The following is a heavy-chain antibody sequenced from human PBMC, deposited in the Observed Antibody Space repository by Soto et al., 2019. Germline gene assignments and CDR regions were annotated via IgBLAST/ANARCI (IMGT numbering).Heavy chain of an antibody. V-gene: IGHV2-26*01. CDR3: ARIQRISMIVVSKPYFDY. Sequence: SGPTLVNPTETLTLTCTVSGFSLSNPRMGVSWIRQPPGKALEWLAHIFSNDEKSYSTSLKSRLTISRDTSKSQVVLTMTNMDPVDTATYYCARIQRISMIVVSKPYFDYWGQGALITVSS. J-gene: IGHJ4*02. CDR2: IFSNDEK. CDR1: GFSLSNPRMG. D-gene: IGHD3-22*01.